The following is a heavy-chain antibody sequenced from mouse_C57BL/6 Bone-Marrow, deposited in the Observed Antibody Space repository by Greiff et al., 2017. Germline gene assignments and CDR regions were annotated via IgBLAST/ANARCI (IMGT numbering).Heavy chain of an antibody. Sequence: VQLQQSGPELVKPGASVKISCKASGYTFTDYYMNWVKQSHGKSLEWIGDINPNNGGTSYNQKFKGKATLTVDKSSSTAYMELRSLTSEDAAVYYCARWGPYSSYFDYWGQGTTLTVSS. CDR3: ARWGPYSSYFDY. CDR1: GYTFTDYY. D-gene: IGHD2-5*01. J-gene: IGHJ2*01. V-gene: IGHV1-26*01. CDR2: INPNNGGT.